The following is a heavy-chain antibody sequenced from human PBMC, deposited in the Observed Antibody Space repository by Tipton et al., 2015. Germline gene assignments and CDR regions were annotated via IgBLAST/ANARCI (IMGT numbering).Heavy chain of an antibody. J-gene: IGHJ6*02. CDR1: GGSVSSGNYY. D-gene: IGHD5-24*01. CDR3: ARDLEHGMDV. Sequence: LRLSCTVSGGSVSSGNYYWSWIRQPPGKGLEWIGYISYTENTHNNPSLKSRVTISLDTSKNQFSLTLNSVTAADTAVYYCARDLEHGMDVWGQGTTVTVSS. CDR2: ISYTENT. V-gene: IGHV4-61*01.